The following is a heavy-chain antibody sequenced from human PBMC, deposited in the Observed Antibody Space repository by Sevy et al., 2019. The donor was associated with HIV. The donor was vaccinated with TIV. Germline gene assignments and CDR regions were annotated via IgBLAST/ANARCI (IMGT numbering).Heavy chain of an antibody. CDR3: ARDVAAGDF. D-gene: IGHD2-21*01. V-gene: IGHV3-7*01. CDR1: GFTFTRYW. Sequence: GESLKISCAASGFTFTRYWMTWVRQAPGKGLQWLGNMNEDGTEKYYRDSVRGRFTISRDNAKKSLHLQMNSLGVDDTGVYYCARDVAAGDFWGQGTLVTVSS. J-gene: IGHJ4*02. CDR2: MNEDGTEK.